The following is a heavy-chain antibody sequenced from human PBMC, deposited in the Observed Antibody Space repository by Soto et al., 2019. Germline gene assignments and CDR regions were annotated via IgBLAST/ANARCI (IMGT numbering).Heavy chain of an antibody. CDR2: IKSKTDGGTT. CDR3: TTGPLRGSGSYYTGYTDYYYYYGMDV. J-gene: IGHJ6*02. Sequence: GGSLRLSCAASGFTFSNAWMNWVRQAPGKGLEWVGRIKSKTDGGTTDYAAPVKGRFTISRDDSKNTLYLQMNSLKTEDTAVYYCTTGPLRGSGSYYTGYTDYYYYYGMDVWGQGTTVTVSS. V-gene: IGHV3-15*07. D-gene: IGHD3-10*01. CDR1: GFTFSNAW.